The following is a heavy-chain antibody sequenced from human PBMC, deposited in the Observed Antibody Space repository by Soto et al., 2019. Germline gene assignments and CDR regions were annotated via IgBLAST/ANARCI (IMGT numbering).Heavy chain of an antibody. Sequence: ASVKVSCKASGYSLSGYYLHWVRQAPGQGPEWMGWINPNSGGTKYVQKFQGRVTMTRDTAISKVYLELSRLRSDAPALYYGARGWGIAAPGPNWFDPWGQGTLVTVS. J-gene: IGHJ5*02. CDR1: GYSLSGYY. CDR2: INPNSGGT. D-gene: IGHD6-13*01. CDR3: ARGWGIAAPGPNWFDP. V-gene: IGHV1-2*02.